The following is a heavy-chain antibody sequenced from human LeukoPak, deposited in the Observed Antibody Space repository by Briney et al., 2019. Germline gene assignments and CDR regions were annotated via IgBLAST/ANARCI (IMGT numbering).Heavy chain of an antibody. CDR2: ISYDGSNI. Sequence: GGSLRLSWAASGFTFSSYCVHWVRQAPGKGLEWVGAISYDGSNINYAGSVKGRFTISSDNSKNTLYLQMNSLRAEDTAVYYCAKDQYFVTGYYSHMDVWGKGTTVTISS. CDR1: GFTFSSYC. CDR3: AKDQYFVTGYYSHMDV. V-gene: IGHV3-30*18. D-gene: IGHD2-21*02. J-gene: IGHJ6*03.